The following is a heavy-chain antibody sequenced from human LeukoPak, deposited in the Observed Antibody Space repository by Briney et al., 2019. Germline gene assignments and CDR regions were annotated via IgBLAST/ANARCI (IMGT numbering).Heavy chain of an antibody. D-gene: IGHD3-10*01. CDR1: GFTFSEST. Sequence: GGSLRLSCAASGFTFSESTMDWVRQGSGKGLEWVGRIRTKPKSYATEYAASVKGRFTISRDDSKNAAYLQMNSLKTEDTAVYYCTRGGFVGNYYGIDYWGQGTLVTVSS. CDR3: TRGGFVGNYYGIDY. J-gene: IGHJ4*02. V-gene: IGHV3-73*01. CDR2: IRTKPKSYAT.